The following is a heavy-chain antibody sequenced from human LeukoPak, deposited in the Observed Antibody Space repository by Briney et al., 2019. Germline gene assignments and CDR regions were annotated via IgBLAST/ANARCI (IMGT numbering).Heavy chain of an antibody. Sequence: PGGSLRLSCVASGFDFNDYDFHWVRQAPGKGLEWLTIISFDGSNRYYAKSVKGRFTISRDNSRNTVYLQMNSLRAEDTAVYYCANIVAAIEPAPGLGWGQGTLVTVSS. CDR3: ANIVAAIEPAPGLG. J-gene: IGHJ4*02. CDR1: GFDFNDYD. V-gene: IGHV3-30-3*01. D-gene: IGHD6-13*01. CDR2: ISFDGSNR.